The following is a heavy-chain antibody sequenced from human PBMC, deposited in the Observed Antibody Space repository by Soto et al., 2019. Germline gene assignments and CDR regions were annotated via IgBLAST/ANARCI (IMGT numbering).Heavy chain of an antibody. J-gene: IGHJ4*02. D-gene: IGHD2-15*01. Sequence: GASVKVSCKASGFTFTSSAVQWVRQARGQRLEWIGWIVVGSGNTNYAQKFQERVTITRDMSTSTAYMELSSLRSEDTAVYYCAALYCSGGSCYHLTFDYWGQGTLVTVSS. CDR2: IVVGSGNT. V-gene: IGHV1-58*01. CDR3: AALYCSGGSCYHLTFDY. CDR1: GFTFTSSA.